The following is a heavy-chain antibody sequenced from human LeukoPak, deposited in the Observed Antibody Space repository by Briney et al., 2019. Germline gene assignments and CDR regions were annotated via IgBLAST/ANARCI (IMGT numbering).Heavy chain of an antibody. D-gene: IGHD6-19*01. Sequence: PGGSLRLSCAGSGFTFSHYSMNWVRQAPGKGLEWVASFGSDLSFRSVADSLKGRFTISRDNAENSLYLHMNSLRAEDTAVYYCARRKGSSGWYSFWFDPWGQGTLVTVSS. CDR3: ARRKGSSGWYSFWFDP. J-gene: IGHJ5*02. CDR1: GFTFSHYS. V-gene: IGHV3-21*01. CDR2: FGSDLSFR.